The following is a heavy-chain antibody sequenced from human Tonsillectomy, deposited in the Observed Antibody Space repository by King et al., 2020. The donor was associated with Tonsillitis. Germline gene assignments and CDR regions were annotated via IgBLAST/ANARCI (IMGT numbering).Heavy chain of an antibody. J-gene: IGHJ4*02. V-gene: IGHV1-2*02. CDR2: INPNSGVT. CDR1: GYTFTGYY. D-gene: IGHD5-18*01. CDR3: ARPDIHLVYYFGF. Sequence: QLVQSGAEVKNPGASVKVSCKASGYTFTGYYMHWVRQAPGQGLEWMGWINPNSGVTKYAQKFQGRVTMTGDTSITTAYMELSRLRSDDTAVYYCARPDIHLVYYFGFWGQGTLVTVSS.